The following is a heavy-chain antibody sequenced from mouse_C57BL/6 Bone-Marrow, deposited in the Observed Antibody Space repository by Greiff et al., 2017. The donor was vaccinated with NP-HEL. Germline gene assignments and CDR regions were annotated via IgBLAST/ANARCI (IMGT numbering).Heavy chain of an antibody. Sequence: EVKLQESGPGLVKPSQSLSLTCSVTGYSITSGYYWNWIRQFPGNKLEWMGYISYDGSNNYNPSLKNRISITRDTSKNQFFLKLNSVTTEDTATYYRARDTGIYFDYWGQGTTLTVSS. CDR3: ARDTGIYFDY. CDR1: GYSITSGYY. D-gene: IGHD4-1*01. J-gene: IGHJ2*01. CDR2: ISYDGSN. V-gene: IGHV3-6*01.